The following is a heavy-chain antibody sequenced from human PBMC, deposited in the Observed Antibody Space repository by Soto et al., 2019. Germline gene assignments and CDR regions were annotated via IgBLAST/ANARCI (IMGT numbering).Heavy chain of an antibody. CDR2: IDPSDSQT. D-gene: IGHD6-19*01. J-gene: IGHJ4*02. CDR1: GYSFAGYW. V-gene: IGHV5-10-1*01. CDR3: ARQTAVAGFFDY. Sequence: GESLKISCKGSGYSFAGYWITWVRQKPGKGLEWMGRIDPSDSQTYYSPSFRGHVTISVTKSISTAYLQWSSLKASDTAMYYCARQTAVAGFFDYWGQGTLVTVSS.